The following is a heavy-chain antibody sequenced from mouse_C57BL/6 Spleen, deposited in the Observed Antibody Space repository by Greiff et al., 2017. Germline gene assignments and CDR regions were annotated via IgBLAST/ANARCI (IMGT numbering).Heavy chain of an antibody. CDR1: GYTFTDYY. CDR3: ALITTVVIRD. V-gene: IGHV1-19*01. CDR2: INPYNGGT. J-gene: IGHJ2*01. Sequence: VQLQQSGPVLVKPGASVKMSCKASGYTFTDYYMNWVKQSHGKSLEWIGVINPYNGGTSYNQKFKGKATLTVDKSSSTAYMELNSLTSEDSAVYYCALITTVVIRDWGQGTTLTVSS. D-gene: IGHD1-1*01.